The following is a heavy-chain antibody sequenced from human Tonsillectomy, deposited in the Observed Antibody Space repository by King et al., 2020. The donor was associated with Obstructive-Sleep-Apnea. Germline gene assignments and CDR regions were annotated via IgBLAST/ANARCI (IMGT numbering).Heavy chain of an antibody. CDR3: ARDGCSSTSARCAFDI. V-gene: IGHV3-48*04. J-gene: IGHJ3*02. CDR1: GFTFSSYS. CDR2: ISSSSSTI. D-gene: IGHD2-2*01. Sequence: VQLVESGGGLVQPGGSLRLSCAASGFTFSSYSMNWVRQAPGKGLEWVSYISSSSSTIYYADFVKGRFTISRDNAKNSPYLQMNSLRAEDTAVYYCARDGCSSTSARCAFDIWGQGTMVTVSS.